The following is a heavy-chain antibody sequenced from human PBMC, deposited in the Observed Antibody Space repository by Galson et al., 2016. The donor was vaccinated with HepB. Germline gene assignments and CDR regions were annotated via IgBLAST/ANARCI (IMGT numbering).Heavy chain of an antibody. CDR3: EKDPSQWEDSTFEC. J-gene: IGHJ4*02. CDR1: GFTFKTHG. Sequence: SLRLSCAASGFTFKTHGLMWVRQAPGRGLEWVSTICGGCDDIHYADSVKDRFIISRDDSKSMLFLQMNRLRVKDTAVYYCEKDPSQWEDSTFECWGPGTVVSVS. D-gene: IGHD1-26*01. CDR2: ICGGCDDI. V-gene: IGHV3-23*01.